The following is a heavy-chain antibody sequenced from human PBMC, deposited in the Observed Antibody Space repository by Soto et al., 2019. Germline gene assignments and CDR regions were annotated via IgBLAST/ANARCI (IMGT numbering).Heavy chain of an antibody. CDR3: AREGGLAYCGGDCLYNWFDP. J-gene: IGHJ5*02. Sequence: PSETLSLTCTVSGGSISSGDYYWSWVRQHPGKGLEWIGYMSYSGSTYYNPSLKSRVTIVVDTSRNQFSLRLSSVTAADTAVYYCAREGGLAYCGGDCLYNWFDPWGQGTLVTVSS. D-gene: IGHD2-21*02. CDR2: MSYSGST. CDR1: GGSISSGDYY. V-gene: IGHV4-31*03.